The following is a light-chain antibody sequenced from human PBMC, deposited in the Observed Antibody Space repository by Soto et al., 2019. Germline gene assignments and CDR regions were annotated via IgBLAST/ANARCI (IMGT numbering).Light chain of an antibody. CDR1: SSDVGGYNY. CDR3: SSYPSSSTLYV. V-gene: IGLV2-14*01. Sequence: QSALTQPASVSGSPGQSITISCTGTSSDVGGYNYVSWYQQRPGKAPKLMIYDVSNRPSGVSNRFSGSKSGNTASLTISGLQAEDEADYYCSSYPSSSTLYVFGSGTKVTVL. J-gene: IGLJ1*01. CDR2: DVS.